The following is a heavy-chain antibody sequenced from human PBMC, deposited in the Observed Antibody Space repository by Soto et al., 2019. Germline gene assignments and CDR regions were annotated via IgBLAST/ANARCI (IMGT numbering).Heavy chain of an antibody. CDR2: ISGSGGSI. D-gene: IGHD1-7*01. CDR1: GLTFSSYA. Sequence: GGSLRLSWAASGLTFSSYAMSWVRQAPGKVLEWVSAISGSGGSIYYADSVKGRFTISRDNSKNTLYLQMNSLRAEHTALSYCEAWNYFNWFDPWGQGTRDTVSP. CDR3: EAWNYFNWFDP. J-gene: IGHJ5*02. V-gene: IGHV3-23*01.